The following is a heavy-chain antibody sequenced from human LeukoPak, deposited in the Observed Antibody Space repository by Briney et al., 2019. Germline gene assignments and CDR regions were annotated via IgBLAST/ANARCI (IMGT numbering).Heavy chain of an antibody. CDR1: GGSISSSSDY. CDR3: ARVEGESSSWYRVLDY. Sequence: SETLSLTCTVSGGSISSSSDYWGWIRQPPGKGLEWIGGIYYSGSTYYNPSLKSRVTISVDTSKNQFSLKLSSVTAADTAVYYCARVEGESSSWYRVLDYWAREPWSPSPQ. D-gene: IGHD6-13*01. CDR2: IYYSGST. V-gene: IGHV4-39*01. J-gene: IGHJ4*02.